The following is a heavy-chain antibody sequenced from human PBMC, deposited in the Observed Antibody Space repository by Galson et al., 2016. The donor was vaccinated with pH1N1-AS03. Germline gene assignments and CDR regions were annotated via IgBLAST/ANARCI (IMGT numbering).Heavy chain of an antibody. Sequence: CAISGDSVSSNIDAWNRIRQSPSGGLEWLGRTYWRSKWYNDYAVSVKSRITINPDTSKNQFSLQLNSVTPEDAAVYYCARGRYSAFDIWGQGTMATVSS. CDR1: GDSVSSNIDA. CDR2: TYWRSKWYN. D-gene: IGHD1-1*01. J-gene: IGHJ3*02. V-gene: IGHV6-1*01. CDR3: ARGRYSAFDI.